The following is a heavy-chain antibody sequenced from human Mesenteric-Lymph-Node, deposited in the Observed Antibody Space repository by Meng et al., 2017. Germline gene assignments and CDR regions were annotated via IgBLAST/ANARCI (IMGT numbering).Heavy chain of an antibody. V-gene: IGHV4-59*12. J-gene: IGHJ4*02. CDR2: IHYSGST. Sequence: SETLSLTCTVSGGSISSYYWSWVRQPPGKGLEWIAYIHYSGSTNYNPSLKSRVTISVDTSKNQFSLKLSSVTAADTAVYYCARGLSYDSSGFGGYWGQGTLVTVSS. CDR3: ARGLSYDSSGFGGY. CDR1: GGSISSYY. D-gene: IGHD3-22*01.